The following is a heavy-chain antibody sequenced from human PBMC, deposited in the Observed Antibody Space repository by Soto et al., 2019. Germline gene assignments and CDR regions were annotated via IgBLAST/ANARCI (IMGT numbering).Heavy chain of an antibody. D-gene: IGHD6-6*01. J-gene: IGHJ4*02. CDR3: ARTARRFDY. CDR1: GASVSGDY. V-gene: IGHV4-59*02. Sequence: SETLSLTCTVSGASVSGDYWSWIRQPPGKGLECIGYISNNGDTNYSPSLKSRVTMSLDTSRNQFSLKLTSVTAADAAVYYCARTARRFDYWGQGTLVTVSS. CDR2: ISNNGDT.